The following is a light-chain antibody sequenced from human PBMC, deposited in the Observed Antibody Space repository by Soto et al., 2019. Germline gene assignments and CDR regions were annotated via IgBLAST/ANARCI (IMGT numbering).Light chain of an antibody. CDR3: QQLESYPST. CDR2: AAS. Sequence: IQLTQSPSSLSASVGDRVTITCRASQGINTFLAWYQQKPGKAPKLLIYAASTLQSGVPSRFRGSGSGTDVTLTISSLPPEDFATYYCQQLESYPSTFGGGTKVAIK. CDR1: QGINTF. J-gene: IGKJ4*01. V-gene: IGKV1-9*01.